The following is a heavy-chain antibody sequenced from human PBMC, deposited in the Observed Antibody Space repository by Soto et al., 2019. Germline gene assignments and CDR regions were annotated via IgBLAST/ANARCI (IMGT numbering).Heavy chain of an antibody. CDR2: ISSSSSYT. J-gene: IGHJ4*02. CDR3: ARDEGAREDFWSGYYKGPHFDY. Sequence: KPGGSLRLSCAASGFTFSDYYMSWIRQAPGKGLEWVSYISSSSSYTNYADSVKGRFTISRDNAKNSLYLQMNSLRAEDTAVYYCARDEGAREDFWSGYYKGPHFDYWGQGTLVTVSS. V-gene: IGHV3-11*06. D-gene: IGHD3-3*01. CDR1: GFTFSDYY.